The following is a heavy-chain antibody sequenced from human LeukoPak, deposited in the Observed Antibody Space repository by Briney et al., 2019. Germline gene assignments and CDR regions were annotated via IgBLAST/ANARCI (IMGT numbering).Heavy chain of an antibody. CDR3: AREYYYASGNYYNRIDY. CDR1: GYSFTSYW. D-gene: IGHD3-10*01. Sequence: GESLKISCKGSGYSFTSYWIGWVRQMPGKGLEWMGIIYPGDSDTRYSPSFQGQVTISADTSISTAYMALSRLKYDDTAVYYCAREYYYASGNYYNRIDYWGQGTLVTVSS. V-gene: IGHV5-51*01. CDR2: IYPGDSDT. J-gene: IGHJ4*02.